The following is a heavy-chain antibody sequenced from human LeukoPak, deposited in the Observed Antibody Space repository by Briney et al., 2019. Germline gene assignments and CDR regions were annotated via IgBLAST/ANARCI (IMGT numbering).Heavy chain of an antibody. V-gene: IGHV3-9*01. Sequence: GGSLRLSCAASGFTFDDYAMHWVRQAPGKGLEWVSGISWNSGSIGYADSVKGRFTISRDNAKNSLYLQMNSLGAEDTALYYCAKDTGRGTDYYYGMDVWGQGTTVTVSS. CDR3: AKDTGRGTDYYYGMDV. D-gene: IGHD1-1*01. CDR2: ISWNSGSI. J-gene: IGHJ6*02. CDR1: GFTFDDYA.